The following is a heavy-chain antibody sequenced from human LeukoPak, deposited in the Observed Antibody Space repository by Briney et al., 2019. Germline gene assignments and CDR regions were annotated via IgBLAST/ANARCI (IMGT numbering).Heavy chain of an antibody. D-gene: IGHD1-26*01. V-gene: IGHV4-34*01. CDR2: INHSGST. CDR3: AVGATWYYFDY. J-gene: IGHJ4*02. Sequence: SETLSLTCAVYGGSFSGYYWSWIRQPPGKGLEWIGEINHSGSTNYNPSLKSRVTISVDTSENQFSLKLSSVTAADTAVYYCAVGATWYYFDYWGQGTLVTVSS. CDR1: GGSFSGYY.